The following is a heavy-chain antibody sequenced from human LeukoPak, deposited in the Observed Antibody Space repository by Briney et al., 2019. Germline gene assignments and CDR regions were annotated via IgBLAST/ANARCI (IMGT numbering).Heavy chain of an antibody. V-gene: IGHV3-20*04. CDR2: INWNGGST. J-gene: IGHJ4*02. CDR3: ARERSATVTTVPDY. D-gene: IGHD4-17*01. CDR1: GFMFSSYL. Sequence: GGSLRLSCAASGFMFSSYLMSCLRQAPGKGLEWVSGINWNGGSTGYADSVKGRFTISRDNAKNSLYLQMNSLRAEDTALYYCARERSATVTTVPDYWGQGTLVTVSS.